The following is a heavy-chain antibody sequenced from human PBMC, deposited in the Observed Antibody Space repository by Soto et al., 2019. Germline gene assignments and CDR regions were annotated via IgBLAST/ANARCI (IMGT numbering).Heavy chain of an antibody. CDR2: IYYSGST. V-gene: IGHV4-59*08. CDR3: ARHGGSGWYDY. D-gene: IGHD6-19*01. CDR1: GGSISSYY. J-gene: IGHJ4*02. Sequence: SETLSLTCTVSGGSISSYYWSWIRQPPGKGLEWIGYIYYSGSTNYNPSLKSRVTISVDTSKNQFSLKLSSVTAADTAVYYCARHGGSGWYDYWGQGTLVTVSS.